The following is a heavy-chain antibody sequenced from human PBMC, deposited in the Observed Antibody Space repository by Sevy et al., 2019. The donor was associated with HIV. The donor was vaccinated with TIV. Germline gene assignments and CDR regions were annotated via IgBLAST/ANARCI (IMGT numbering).Heavy chain of an antibody. J-gene: IGHJ4*02. V-gene: IGHV3-49*03. CDR3: TRALATADTPEYYFDY. D-gene: IGHD5-12*01. CDR1: GFTFGDYA. CDR2: IRRNSHEPYGGTT. Sequence: GGSLRLSCTSSGFTFGDYAMSWFRQAPGQGLEWVAFIRRNSHEPYGGTTEYAASVKGRFTISRDDSKRIAYLQMNSLKTEDTAVYYCTRALATADTPEYYFDYWGQGILVTVSS.